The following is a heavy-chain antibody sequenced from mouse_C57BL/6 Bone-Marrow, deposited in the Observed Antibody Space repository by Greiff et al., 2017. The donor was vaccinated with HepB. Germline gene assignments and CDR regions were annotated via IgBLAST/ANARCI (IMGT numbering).Heavy chain of an antibody. V-gene: IGHV1-81*01. J-gene: IGHJ2*01. D-gene: IGHD2-12*01. Sequence: VQLQQSGAELARPGASVKLSCKASGYTFTSYGISWVKQRTGQGLEWIGEIYPRSGNTYYNEKFKGKATLTADKSSSTAYMELRSLTSEDSAVYFCARPLRTTGVRDFDYWGQGTTLTVSS. CDR2: IYPRSGNT. CDR1: GYTFTSYG. CDR3: ARPLRTTGVRDFDY.